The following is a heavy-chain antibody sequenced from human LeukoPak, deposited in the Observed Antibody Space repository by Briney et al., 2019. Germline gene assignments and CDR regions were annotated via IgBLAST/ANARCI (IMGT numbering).Heavy chain of an antibody. CDR3: ATLLASGY. V-gene: IGHV3-15*01. J-gene: IGHJ4*02. CDR2: IKSKTDGGTT. Sequence: GGSLRLSCAASGFTFSNAWMSWVRQAPGKGLEWVCRIKSKTDGGTTDSAARVKGRFTTSRDDSKNTLYLQMNSLITEDTAVYYCATLLASGYWGQGTLVTVSS. D-gene: IGHD6-13*01. CDR1: GFTFSNAW.